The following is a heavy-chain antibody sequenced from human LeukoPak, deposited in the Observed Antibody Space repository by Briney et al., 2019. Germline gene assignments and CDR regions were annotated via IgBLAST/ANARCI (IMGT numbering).Heavy chain of an antibody. CDR2: ISAYNGNT. CDR3: ARDPSGRLDV. J-gene: IGHJ6*02. CDR1: GYTFTSYG. D-gene: IGHD6-25*01. Sequence: ASVKVSCKGSGYTFTSYGINWARQAPGQGLEWMGWISAYNGNTNYAQKLQGRVTMSTDTSTSTAYMELRSLRSDDTAVYYCARDPSGRLDVWGQGTTVTVSS. V-gene: IGHV1-18*01.